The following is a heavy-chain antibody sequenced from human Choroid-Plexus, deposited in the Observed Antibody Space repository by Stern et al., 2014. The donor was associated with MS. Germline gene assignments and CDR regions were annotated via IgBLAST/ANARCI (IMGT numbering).Heavy chain of an antibody. CDR2: VSYDGSNK. D-gene: IGHD2/OR15-2a*01. J-gene: IGHJ5*02. CDR3: AKDRQYLTYFFDH. V-gene: IGHV3-30*18. CDR1: GFTFGSCA. Sequence: VQLVESGGGVVQPWRPLRLSCVASGFTFGSCAMHWVRQAPRKGLEWVAGVSYDGSNKYYADSVKGRFTISRDNSQNTLYMQMSSLRPEDTAVYYCAKDRQYLTYFFDHWGQGSLVTVSS.